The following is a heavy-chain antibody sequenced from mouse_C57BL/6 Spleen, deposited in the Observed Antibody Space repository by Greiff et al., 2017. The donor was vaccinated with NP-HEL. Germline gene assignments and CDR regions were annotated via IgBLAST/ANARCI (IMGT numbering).Heavy chain of an antibody. CDR2: IYPGDGDT. Sequence: VQLQQSGAELVKPGASVKISCKASGYAFSSYWMNWVKQRPGKGLEWIGQIYPGDGDTNYNGKFKGKATLTADKSSSTAYMQLSSLTSEDSAVYFWASPYYYGSSGWYFDVWGTGTTVTVSS. J-gene: IGHJ1*03. V-gene: IGHV1-80*01. CDR1: GYAFSSYW. CDR3: ASPYYYGSSGWYFDV. D-gene: IGHD1-1*01.